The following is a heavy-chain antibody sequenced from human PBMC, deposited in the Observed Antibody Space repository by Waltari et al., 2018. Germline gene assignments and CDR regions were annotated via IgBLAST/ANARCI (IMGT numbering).Heavy chain of an antibody. CDR2: SYSGGIT. J-gene: IGHJ4*02. D-gene: IGHD3-3*01. CDR1: GFNVNTHY. Sequence: ELQLVESGGGLIQPGGSLRLSCAASGFNVNTHYMSWVRQALGKGLEWISVSYSGGITYYADSVKGRFTISRDSYRNTLSLQMISLRAEDTAVYYCARVHYDFWSGYYIWGQGTLVTVPS. V-gene: IGHV3-53*01. CDR3: ARVHYDFWSGYYI.